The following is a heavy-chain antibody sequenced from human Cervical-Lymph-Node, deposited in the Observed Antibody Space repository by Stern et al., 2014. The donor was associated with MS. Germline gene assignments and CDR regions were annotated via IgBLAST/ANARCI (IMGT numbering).Heavy chain of an antibody. V-gene: IGHV1-69*01. J-gene: IGHJ5*02. CDR3: ALSSETSDRWYSLGYDL. CDR2: IFPVFATP. Sequence: VQLVESGAEVTKPGSSVKVSCKASGGTFSKFPSSWVRQAPGQGIEWMGGIFPVFATPTYAQEFRGRVTITADVSTSTVYMELSSLRSDDTAVYYCALSSETSDRWYSLGYDLWGQGTLVTVSS. CDR1: GGTFSKFP. D-gene: IGHD6-13*01.